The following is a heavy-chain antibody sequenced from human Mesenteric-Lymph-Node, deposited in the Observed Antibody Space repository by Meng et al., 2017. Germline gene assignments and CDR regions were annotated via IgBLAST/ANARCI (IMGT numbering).Heavy chain of an antibody. CDR1: GFTFSSYW. CDR2: IKQDGSEK. D-gene: IGHD3-16*02. Sequence: GESLKISCAASGFTFSSYWMSWVRQAPGKGLEWVANIKQDGSEKYYVDSVKGRFTISRDNAKSSLYLQMNSLRAEDTAVYYCARDNYDYVWGSYRCYYFDYWGQGTLVTVSS. V-gene: IGHV3-7*01. CDR3: ARDNYDYVWGSYRCYYFDY. J-gene: IGHJ4*02.